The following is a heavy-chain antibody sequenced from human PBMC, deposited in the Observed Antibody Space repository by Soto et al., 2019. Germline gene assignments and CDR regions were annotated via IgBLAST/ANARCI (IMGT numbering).Heavy chain of an antibody. CDR1: GYTFTGHY. V-gene: IGHV1-2*02. Sequence: ASVKVSCKASGYTFTGHYMHWVRQAPGQGLEWMGWINPNSVDTNYAQKFQGRVTMTRDTSISTAYMELSRLRSDDTAVYYCAREPMVRAAHGFDIWGQGTMVTVSS. CDR2: INPNSVDT. D-gene: IGHD3-10*01. J-gene: IGHJ3*02. CDR3: AREPMVRAAHGFDI.